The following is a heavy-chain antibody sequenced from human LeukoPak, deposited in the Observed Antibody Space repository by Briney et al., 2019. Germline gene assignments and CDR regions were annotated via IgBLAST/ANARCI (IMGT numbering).Heavy chain of an antibody. D-gene: IGHD5-18*01. V-gene: IGHV1-46*01. Sequence: ASVKVSCKASGYTFTNYQMHWVRQAPGQGLEWMGMISPSGGSTSYAQKFQARVTMTRDTSTSTVCMELSSLRSEDTAVYYCARERETALYYFDYWGQGTLVTVSS. CDR3: ARERETALYYFDY. CDR2: ISPSGGST. J-gene: IGHJ4*02. CDR1: GYTFTNYQ.